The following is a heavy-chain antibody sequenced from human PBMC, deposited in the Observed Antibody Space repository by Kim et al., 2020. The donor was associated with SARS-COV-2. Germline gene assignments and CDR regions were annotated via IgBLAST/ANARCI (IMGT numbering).Heavy chain of an antibody. D-gene: IGHD2-2*01. J-gene: IGHJ6*02. CDR1: GFTFSSYA. CDR3: AKSTVVVPAATETYYYYGMDV. Sequence: GGSLRLSCAASGFTFSSYAMSWVRQAPGKGLEWVSAISGSGGSTYYADSVKGRFTISRDNSKNTLYLQMNSLRAEDTAVYYCAKSTVVVPAATETYYYYGMDVWGQRTTVTVSS. CDR2: ISGSGGST. V-gene: IGHV3-23*01.